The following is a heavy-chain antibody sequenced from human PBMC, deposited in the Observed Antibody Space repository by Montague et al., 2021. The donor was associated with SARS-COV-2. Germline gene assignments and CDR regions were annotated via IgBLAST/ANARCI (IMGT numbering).Heavy chain of an antibody. J-gene: IGHJ5*02. CDR1: GGSISSSSNY. Sequence: SETLSLTCTVSGGSISSSSNYWGWIRQPPGKGLEWIASIYYSGSTYYNSSLKSRVTISVDTSKNQFSLKLNSVTAADTAVYYCARLVWFGELSSENWFDPWGQGTLVTVSS. D-gene: IGHD3-10*01. CDR3: ARLVWFGELSSENWFDP. V-gene: IGHV4-39*01. CDR2: IYYSGST.